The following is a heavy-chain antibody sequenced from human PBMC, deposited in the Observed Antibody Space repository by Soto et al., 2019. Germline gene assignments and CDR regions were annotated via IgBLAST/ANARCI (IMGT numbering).Heavy chain of an antibody. CDR2: IYTSGST. V-gene: IGHV4-4*07. Sequence: ETLSLTCTVSGGSISSYYWRWIRQPAGKGLEWIGRIYTSGSTNYNPALKSRVTMSVDTSKNQFSLKLSSVTAADTAVYYCARNYGSPYSSGWTLFDYWGQGTLVTVSS. D-gene: IGHD6-19*01. CDR3: ARNYGSPYSSGWTLFDY. CDR1: GGSISSYY. J-gene: IGHJ4*02.